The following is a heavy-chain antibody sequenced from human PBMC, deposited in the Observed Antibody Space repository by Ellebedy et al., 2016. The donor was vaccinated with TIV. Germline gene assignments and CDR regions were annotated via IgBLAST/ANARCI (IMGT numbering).Heavy chain of an antibody. CDR3: ARLEYQLGDYYYYGMDV. J-gene: IGHJ6*02. D-gene: IGHD2-2*01. CDR2: IIPIFGTA. CDR1: GYTFTSYY. V-gene: IGHV1-69*13. Sequence: SVKVSCXASGYTFTSYYMHWVRQAPGQGLEWMGGIIPIFGTANYAQKFQGRVTITADESTSTAYMELSSLRSEDTAVYYCARLEYQLGDYYYYGMDVWGQGTTVTVSS.